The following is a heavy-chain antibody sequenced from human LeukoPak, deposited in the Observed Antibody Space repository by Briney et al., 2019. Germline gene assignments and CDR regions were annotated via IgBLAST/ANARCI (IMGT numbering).Heavy chain of an antibody. J-gene: IGHJ6*02. Sequence: PGGSLRLSCAASGFTFDDYAMHWVRQAPGKGLEWVSGISWNSGSIGYADSVKGRFTISRDNAKNSLYLQMNSLRAEDTALYHCARESGYYYYYGMDVWGQGTTVTVSS. D-gene: IGHD6-25*01. CDR2: ISWNSGSI. CDR1: GFTFDDYA. CDR3: ARESGYYYYYGMDV. V-gene: IGHV3-9*01.